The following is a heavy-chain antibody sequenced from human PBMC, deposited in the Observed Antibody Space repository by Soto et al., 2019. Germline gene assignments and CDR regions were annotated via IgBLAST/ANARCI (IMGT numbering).Heavy chain of an antibody. CDR3: ASSGDYVDTAMGSFDY. V-gene: IGHV4-34*01. Sequence: SETLSLTCAVYGGSFSAYYWRWIRQPPGKGLEWIGEINHSGSTNYNPSLKSRVSISVDTSKNQFPLKLSSVTAADTAVYYCASSGDYVDTAMGSFDYWGQGTLVNVS. CDR2: INHSGST. D-gene: IGHD5-18*01. J-gene: IGHJ4*02. CDR1: GGSFSAYY.